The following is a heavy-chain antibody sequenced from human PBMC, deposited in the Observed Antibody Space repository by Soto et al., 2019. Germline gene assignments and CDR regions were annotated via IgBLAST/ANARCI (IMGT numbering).Heavy chain of an antibody. CDR2: VSASGGST. CDR1: GFTFSSHA. D-gene: IGHD2-15*01. V-gene: IGHV3-23*01. CDR3: AKTMGDCSGGSCYGAYSMDV. Sequence: GGSLRLSCAASGFTFSSHAMSWVRQAPGKGLEWVSTVSASGGSTYSADSVKGRFTISRDNSKNTVHLQMNSLRAEDTAVYYCAKTMGDCSGGSCYGAYSMDVWGQGITVTSP. J-gene: IGHJ6*02.